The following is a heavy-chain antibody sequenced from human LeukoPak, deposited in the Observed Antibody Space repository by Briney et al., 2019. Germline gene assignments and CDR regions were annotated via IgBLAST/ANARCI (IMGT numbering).Heavy chain of an antibody. D-gene: IGHD1-26*01. Sequence: TGGSLRLSCAASGFTFSNYWMNWVRQAPGRGPEWVADIKQDGSEEYYVDSVKGRFTISRDNAKNSLYLQMNSLRAEDTALYYCATTRASGSYVRPFDYWGQGTLVTVSS. J-gene: IGHJ4*02. CDR1: GFTFSNYW. CDR2: IKQDGSEE. CDR3: ATTRASGSYVRPFDY. V-gene: IGHV3-7*03.